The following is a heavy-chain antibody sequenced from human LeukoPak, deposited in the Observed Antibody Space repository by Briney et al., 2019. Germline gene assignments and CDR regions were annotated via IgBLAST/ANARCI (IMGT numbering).Heavy chain of an antibody. V-gene: IGHV4-4*07. CDR2: IYTSGST. CDR3: AISNYYGSGSYLYY. CDR1: GGSISSYY. D-gene: IGHD3-10*01. J-gene: IGHJ4*02. Sequence: SETLSLTCTVSGGSISSYYWSWIRQPAGKGLEWIGRIYTSGSTNYNPSLKSRVAMSVDMSKNQFSLKLSSVTAADTAVYYCAISNYYGSGSYLYYWGQGTLVTVSS.